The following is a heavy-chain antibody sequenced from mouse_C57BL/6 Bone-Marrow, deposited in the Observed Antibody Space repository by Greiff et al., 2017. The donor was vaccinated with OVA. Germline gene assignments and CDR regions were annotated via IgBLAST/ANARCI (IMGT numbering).Heavy chain of an antibody. V-gene: IGHV5-12*01. D-gene: IGHD2-4*01. J-gene: IGHJ3*01. CDR1: GFTFSDYY. Sequence: EVQLQESGGGLVQPGGSLKLSCAASGFTFSDYYMYLVRQTPEKRLGWVAYISNGGGSTYYPDTVKGRFTISRDNAKNTLYLQMSRLKSEDTAMYYCARRGALRSWFAYWGQGTLVTVSA. CDR3: ARRGALRSWFAY. CDR2: ISNGGGST.